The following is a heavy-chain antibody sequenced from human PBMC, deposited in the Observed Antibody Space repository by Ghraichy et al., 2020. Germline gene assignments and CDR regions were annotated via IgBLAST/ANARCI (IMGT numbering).Heavy chain of an antibody. Sequence: VKVSCKASGYTFTNYGITWVRQAPGQGLEWMGWITTSNGNTHSAQKFQGRVTMTTDTSTSTVYMELRSLRSDDTAVYYCTRGVNYFDPWGQGTLVTVSS. V-gene: IGHV1-18*01. J-gene: IGHJ5*02. D-gene: IGHD1-7*01. CDR2: ITTSNGNT. CDR1: GYTFTNYG. CDR3: TRGVNYFDP.